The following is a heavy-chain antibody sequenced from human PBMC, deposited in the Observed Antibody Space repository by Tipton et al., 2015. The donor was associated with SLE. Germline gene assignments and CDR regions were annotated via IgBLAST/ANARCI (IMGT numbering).Heavy chain of an antibody. CDR3: ARDRGGSYSDAFDI. V-gene: IGHV4-59*01. CDR2: IYYSGST. J-gene: IGHJ3*02. D-gene: IGHD1-26*01. CDR1: GGSIGSYY. Sequence: TLSLTCTVSGGSIGSYYWSWIRQPPGKGLEWIGYIYYSGSTNYNPSLKSRVTISVDTSKNQFSLKLSSVTAADTAVYYCARDRGGSYSDAFDIWGQGTMVTVSS.